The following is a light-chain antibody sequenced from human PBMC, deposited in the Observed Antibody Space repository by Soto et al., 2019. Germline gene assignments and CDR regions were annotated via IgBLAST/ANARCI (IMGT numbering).Light chain of an antibody. V-gene: IGKV3-20*01. J-gene: IGKJ2*01. Sequence: EIVLTQSPGTLSLSPGERATLSCRASQSVSSSYLAWYQQKPGQAPRLLIYGASSRATGIPDRFSGSGSGTDFSLTISRLEPEDFAVYCGQQYGSSYTFGQGTKLEIK. CDR3: QQYGSSYT. CDR2: GAS. CDR1: QSVSSSY.